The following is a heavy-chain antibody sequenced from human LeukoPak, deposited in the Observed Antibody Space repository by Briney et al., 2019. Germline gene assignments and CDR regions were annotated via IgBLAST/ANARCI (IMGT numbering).Heavy chain of an antibody. CDR3: ARVHSSGYYYGGDY. D-gene: IGHD3-22*01. CDR1: GYTFTGYY. V-gene: IGHV1-2*02. Sequence: ASVKVSCKASGYTFTGYYMHWVRQAPGQGLEWMGWINPNSGGTNYAQKFQGRVTMTRDTSISTAYMELRSLRSDDTAVYYCARVHSSGYYYGGDYWGQGTLVTVSS. J-gene: IGHJ4*02. CDR2: INPNSGGT.